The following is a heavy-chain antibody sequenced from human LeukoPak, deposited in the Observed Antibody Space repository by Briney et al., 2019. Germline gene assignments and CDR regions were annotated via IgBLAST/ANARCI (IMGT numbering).Heavy chain of an antibody. D-gene: IGHD6-19*01. CDR2: VNSDGRST. CDR3: ARGDSSGWYLLDF. CDR1: GFIFSSRW. Sequence: PGGSLRLSCAASGFIFSSRWMHWVRQAPGKGLVWFSRVNSDGRSTNYADFVKGRFAISRDNAKNTLYLQMNSLRAEDTAVYYCARGDSSGWYLLDFWGQGILVTVSS. V-gene: IGHV3-74*01. J-gene: IGHJ4*02.